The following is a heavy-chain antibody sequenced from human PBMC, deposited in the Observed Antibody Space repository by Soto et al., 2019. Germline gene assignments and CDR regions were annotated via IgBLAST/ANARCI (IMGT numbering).Heavy chain of an antibody. CDR3: AKDGAVVPAARRTYNWFDP. CDR2: ISYDGSNK. Sequence: GGSLRLSCAASGFTFSSYGMHWVRQAPGKGLEWVAVISYDGSNKYYADSVKGRFTISRDNSKNTLYLQMNSLRAEDTAVYYCAKDGAVVPAARRTYNWFDPWGQGTLVTVSS. D-gene: IGHD2-2*01. J-gene: IGHJ5*02. CDR1: GFTFSSYG. V-gene: IGHV3-30*18.